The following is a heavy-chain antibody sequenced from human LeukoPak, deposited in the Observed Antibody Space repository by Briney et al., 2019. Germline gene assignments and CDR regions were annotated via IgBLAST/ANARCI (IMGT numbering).Heavy chain of an antibody. CDR1: GFTFSHYS. V-gene: IGHV3-64*01. D-gene: IGHD3-10*01. J-gene: IGHJ5*02. CDR3: AREDGYLYYCGSGSSNWFDP. Sequence: GGSLRLSCAASGFTFSHYSFHWVRQAPGKGLEYVSAINSNGDDTYYVNSVKGRFTISRDNSKNTLYLQMNSLRAEDTAVYYCAREDGYLYYCGSGSSNWFDPWGQGTLVTVSS. CDR2: INSNGDDT.